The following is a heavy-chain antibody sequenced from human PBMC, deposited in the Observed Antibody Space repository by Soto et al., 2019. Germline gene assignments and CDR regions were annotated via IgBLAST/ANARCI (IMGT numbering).Heavy chain of an antibody. J-gene: IGHJ4*02. V-gene: IGHV4-39*01. Sequence: AETLSLTCTVSGGSISISSYYWGWIRQPPGKGLEWIGSIYYSGSTYYNPSLKSRVTISVDTSKNQFSLKLSSVTAADTAVYYCARQVYYGSGSYYYFDYWGQGTLVTVSS. CDR2: IYYSGST. D-gene: IGHD3-10*01. CDR3: ARQVYYGSGSYYYFDY. CDR1: GGSISISSYY.